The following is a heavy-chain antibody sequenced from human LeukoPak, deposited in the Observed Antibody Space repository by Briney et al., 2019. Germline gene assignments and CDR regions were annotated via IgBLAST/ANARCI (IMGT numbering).Heavy chain of an antibody. V-gene: IGHV3-74*01. D-gene: IGHD4-17*01. Sequence: GGSLRLSCAASEFTFSTYAMHRVRQAPGKGLVWVSRINSDGSSTSYADSVKGRFTISRDNAKNTLYLQTNSLRAEDTAVYYCARGYGDWDYWGQGTLVTVSS. CDR2: INSDGSST. CDR1: EFTFSTYA. CDR3: ARGYGDWDY. J-gene: IGHJ4*02.